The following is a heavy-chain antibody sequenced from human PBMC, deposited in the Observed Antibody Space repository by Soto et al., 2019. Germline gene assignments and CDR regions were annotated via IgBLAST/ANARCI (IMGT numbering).Heavy chain of an antibody. CDR2: ISWNSGRI. CDR1: GFTFDDYA. J-gene: IGHJ6*02. CDR3: TKARLWGGDGYNSYYYTAMDV. V-gene: IGHV3-9*01. D-gene: IGHD3-16*01. Sequence: EMLLVESGGGLVQPGMSLRLSCAASGFTFDDYAMYWVRQVPGKGLEWVSGISWNSGRIGYADSVKGRFTISRDNAKNSLYLQMNSLRPENTALYYCTKARLWGGDGYNSYYYTAMDVWGQGTTVTVSS.